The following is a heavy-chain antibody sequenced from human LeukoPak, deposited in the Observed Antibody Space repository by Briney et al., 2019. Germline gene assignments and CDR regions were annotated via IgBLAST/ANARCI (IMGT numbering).Heavy chain of an antibody. CDR3: TTDGSGFSGIVPAAILAY. Sequence: GGSLRLSCAASGFTFSSYSMNWVRQAPGKGLEWVGRIKSKTDGGTTDYAAPVKGRFTISRDDSKNTLYLQMNSLKTEDTAVYYCTTDGSGFSGIVPAAILAYWGQGTLVTVSS. CDR1: GFTFSSYS. J-gene: IGHJ4*02. D-gene: IGHD2-2*01. V-gene: IGHV3-15*01. CDR2: IKSKTDGGTT.